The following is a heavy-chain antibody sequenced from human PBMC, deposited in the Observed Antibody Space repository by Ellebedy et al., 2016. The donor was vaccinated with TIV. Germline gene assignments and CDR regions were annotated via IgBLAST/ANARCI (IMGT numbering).Heavy chain of an antibody. J-gene: IGHJ4*02. V-gene: IGHV3-23*01. CDR2: ISDSGAST. CDR1: GFTFNNYA. Sequence: GESLKISCAASGFTFNNYAMSWVRQAPGKGLEWVSGISDSGASTYYADSVKGRFTISRDNAKNSLSLQMNSMRDEDTAVYYCARDEAEVGATFFGYWGQGTLVTVSS. CDR3: ARDEAEVGATFFGY. D-gene: IGHD1-26*01.